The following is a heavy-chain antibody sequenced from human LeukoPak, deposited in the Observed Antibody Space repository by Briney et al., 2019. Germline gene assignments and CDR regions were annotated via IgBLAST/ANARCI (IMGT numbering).Heavy chain of an antibody. V-gene: IGHV3-7*01. J-gene: IGHJ4*02. CDR2: IKQDGSEK. CDR3: ARDYYDIWTGYYTSDY. Sequence: GGSLRLSCAASGFTFSSYWMSWVRPAPGKGLEWVAHIKQDGSEKYYVDSVKGRFTISRDNAKKSLYLQMNSLRAEDTAVYYCARDYYDIWTGYYTSDYWGQGTLVTVSS. CDR1: GFTFSSYW. D-gene: IGHD3-9*01.